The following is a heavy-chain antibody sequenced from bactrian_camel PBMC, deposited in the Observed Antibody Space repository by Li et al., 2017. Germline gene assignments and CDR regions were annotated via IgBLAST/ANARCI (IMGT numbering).Heavy chain of an antibody. CDR1: GFIFSSYC. CDR3: ATDAPEYYDGVYHLSALSYNF. CDR2: IFTSGGST. D-gene: IGHD2*01. V-gene: IGHV3-2*01. Sequence: GLVQPGGSLRLSCAASGFIFSSYCMSWVRQAPGKGLEWVSSIFTSGGSTYYTDSVRGRFTISQDNAKNTVYLQMNSLKSEDTTLYYCATDAPEYYDGVYHLSALSYNFWGQGTQVTVS. J-gene: IGHJ4*01.